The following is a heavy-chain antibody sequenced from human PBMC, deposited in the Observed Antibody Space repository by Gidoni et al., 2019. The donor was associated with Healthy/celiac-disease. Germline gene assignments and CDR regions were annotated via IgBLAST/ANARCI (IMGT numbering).Heavy chain of an antibody. J-gene: IGHJ3*02. Sequence: QVQLQQWGAGLLNPSETLSLTCAVYGGSFSGYYWSWIRQPPGKGLEWIGEINHSGSTNYNPSLKSRVTISVDTSKNQFSLKLSSVTAADTAVYYGARGRITMVRGAFDIWGQGTMVTVSS. D-gene: IGHD3-10*01. CDR2: INHSGST. CDR3: ARGRITMVRGAFDI. V-gene: IGHV4-34*01. CDR1: GGSFSGYY.